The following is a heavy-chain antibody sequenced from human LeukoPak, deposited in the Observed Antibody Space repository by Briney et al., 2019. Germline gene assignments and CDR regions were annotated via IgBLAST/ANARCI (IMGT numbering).Heavy chain of an antibody. Sequence: PSETPSLTCTVSGGSISSYYWSWIRQPPGKGLEWIGYIYYSGSTNYNPSLKSRVTISVDTSKNQFSLKLSSVTAADTAVYYCARQNYDFWSGYYTPHYYYYGMDVWGQGTTVTVSS. J-gene: IGHJ6*02. CDR1: GGSISSYY. D-gene: IGHD3-3*01. V-gene: IGHV4-59*08. CDR2: IYYSGST. CDR3: ARQNYDFWSGYYTPHYYYYGMDV.